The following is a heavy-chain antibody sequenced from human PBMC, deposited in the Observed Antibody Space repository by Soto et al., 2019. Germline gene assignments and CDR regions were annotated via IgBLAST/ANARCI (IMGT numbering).Heavy chain of an antibody. CDR3: ARGVAARYYYYYYGMDV. V-gene: IGHV3-7*01. Sequence: GGSLRLSCAASGFTFSSYWMSWVRQAPGKGLEWVANIKQDGSEKYYVDSVKGRFTISRDNAKNSLYLQMNSLRAEDTAVYYCARGVAARYYYYYYGMDVWGQGTTVTVSS. D-gene: IGHD6-6*01. J-gene: IGHJ6*02. CDR1: GFTFSSYW. CDR2: IKQDGSEK.